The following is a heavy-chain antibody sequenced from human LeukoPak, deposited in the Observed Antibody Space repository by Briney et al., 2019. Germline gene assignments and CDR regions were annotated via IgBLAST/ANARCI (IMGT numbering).Heavy chain of an antibody. CDR3: AKGNPRTGGGTIGY. CDR1: GFTVSSNY. J-gene: IGHJ4*02. D-gene: IGHD2-15*01. V-gene: IGHV3-66*01. CDR2: IYSGGST. Sequence: QAGGSLRLSCAASGFTVSSNYMSWVRQAPGKGLEWVSVIYSGGSTYYADSVKGRFTISRDNSKNTLYLQMNSLRAEDTAVYYCAKGNPRTGGGTIGYWGQGTLVTVSS.